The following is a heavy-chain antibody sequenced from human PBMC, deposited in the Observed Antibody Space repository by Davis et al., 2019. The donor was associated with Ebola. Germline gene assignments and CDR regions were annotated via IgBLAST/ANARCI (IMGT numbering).Heavy chain of an antibody. D-gene: IGHD1-14*01. V-gene: IGHV4-34*01. CDR2: TNHSGST. CDR3: ARGNRLYATLNR. CDR1: GGSFSGYY. Sequence: GSLRLSCAVYGGSFSGYYWSWIRQPPGKGREWIGETNHSGSTNYNPSLKSRVTISVDTSKNQFSLKLSSVTAADTALYYCARGNRLYATLNRWGQGTLVTVSS. J-gene: IGHJ4*02.